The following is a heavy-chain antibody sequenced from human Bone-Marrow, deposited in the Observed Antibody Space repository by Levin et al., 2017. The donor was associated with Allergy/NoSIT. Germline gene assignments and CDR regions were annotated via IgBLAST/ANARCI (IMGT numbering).Heavy chain of an antibody. CDR3: ARDSSSTFYYYYGMDV. V-gene: IGHV3-7*01. J-gene: IGHJ6*02. CDR2: IKQDGSEK. D-gene: IGHD6-6*01. Sequence: GESLKISCAASGFTFSSYWMSWVRQAPGKGLEWVANIKQDGSEKYYVDSVKGRFTISRDNAKNSLYLQMNSLRAEDTAVYYCARDSSSTFYYYYGMDVWGQGTTVTVSS. CDR1: GFTFSSYW.